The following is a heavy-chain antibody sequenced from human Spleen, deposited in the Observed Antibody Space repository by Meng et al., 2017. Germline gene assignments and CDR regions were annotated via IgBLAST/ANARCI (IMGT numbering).Heavy chain of an antibody. CDR3: AKDSSYDFWSGYSRGGEYYFDY. CDR1: GFTFSSYA. Sequence: GESLKISCAASGFTFSSYAMSWVRQAPGKGLEWVSAISGSGGSTYYADSVKGRFTISRDNSKNTLYLQMNSLRAEDTAVYYCAKDSSYDFWSGYSRGGEYYFDYWGQGTLVTVSS. CDR2: ISGSGGST. D-gene: IGHD3-3*01. V-gene: IGHV3-23*01. J-gene: IGHJ4*02.